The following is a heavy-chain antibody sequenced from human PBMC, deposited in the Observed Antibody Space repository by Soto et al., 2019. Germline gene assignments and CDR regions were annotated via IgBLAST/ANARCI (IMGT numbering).Heavy chain of an antibody. CDR2: IVPMFGGT. V-gene: IGHV1-69*06. CDR1: GGTHP. Sequence: QMQLVQSGAEVKKPGSSVRVSCEASGGTHPISWVRQAPGQGLEWVGGIVPMFGGTNNAQKFQGRVTITAERSTNTVYLEMSSLGSEETAVYYGARKGVAASWPHGFDMWGKGTRVTFSS. CDR3: ARKGVAASWPHGFDM. D-gene: IGHD2-2*01. J-gene: IGHJ3*02.